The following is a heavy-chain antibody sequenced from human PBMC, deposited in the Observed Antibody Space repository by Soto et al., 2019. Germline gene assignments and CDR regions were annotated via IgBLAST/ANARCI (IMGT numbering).Heavy chain of an antibody. Sequence: HPGGSLRLSCAASGFPFSSYSMNWVRQAPGKGLEWVSYISSSSSTIYYADSVKGRFTISRDNAKNSLYLQMNSLRAEDTAVYYCARRTIQLWPRMDVWGQGTTVTVSS. CDR2: ISSSSSTI. V-gene: IGHV3-48*01. D-gene: IGHD5-18*01. J-gene: IGHJ6*02. CDR3: ARRTIQLWPRMDV. CDR1: GFPFSSYS.